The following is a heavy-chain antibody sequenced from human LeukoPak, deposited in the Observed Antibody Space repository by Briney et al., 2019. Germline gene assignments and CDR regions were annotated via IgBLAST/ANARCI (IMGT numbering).Heavy chain of an antibody. CDR1: GYTFTSYG. V-gene: IGHV1-18*01. CDR2: ISAYNGNT. CDR3: ARDGHDILTGYYKPTYYYYMDV. J-gene: IGHJ6*03. Sequence: GASVKVSCKASGYTFTSYGISWVRQAPGQGLEWMGWISAYNGNTNYAQKLQGRVTMTTDTSTSTAYMELRSLRSDDTAVYYCARDGHDILTGYYKPTYYYYMDVWGKGTTVTVSS. D-gene: IGHD3-9*01.